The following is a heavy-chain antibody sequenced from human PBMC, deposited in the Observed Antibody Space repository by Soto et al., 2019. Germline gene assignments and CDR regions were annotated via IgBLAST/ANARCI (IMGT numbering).Heavy chain of an antibody. V-gene: IGHV5-51*01. D-gene: IGHD4-4*01. Sequence: PGESLKISCKASGSTFTDYWIGCGRQLPVKGRVRMGITYPGYPDTTYRPSFHGHVTITVDKYTGSAYLQGNTLKASDTAMYYCARHISNFRYYSYAMDVWGQGTTVTASS. J-gene: IGHJ6*02. CDR1: GSTFTDYW. CDR2: TYPGYPDT. CDR3: ARHISNFRYYSYAMDV.